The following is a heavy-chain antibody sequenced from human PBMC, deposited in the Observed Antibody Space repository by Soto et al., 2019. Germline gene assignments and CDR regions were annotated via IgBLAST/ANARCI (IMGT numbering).Heavy chain of an antibody. CDR2: IYYSGST. CDR1: GGSISSGDYY. V-gene: IGHV4-30-4*01. D-gene: IGHD3-10*01. J-gene: IGHJ5*02. CDR3: ARDEDYGSGVFDP. Sequence: SETLSLTCTVSGGSISSGDYYWSWIRQPPGKGLEWLGYIYYSGSTYYNPSLKSRVTISGDTSKNQFSLKLSSVTAADTAVYYWARDEDYGSGVFDPWGQGTLVTVSS.